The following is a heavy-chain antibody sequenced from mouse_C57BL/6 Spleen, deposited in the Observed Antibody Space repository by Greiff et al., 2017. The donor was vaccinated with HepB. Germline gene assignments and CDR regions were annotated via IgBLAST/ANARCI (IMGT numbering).Heavy chain of an antibody. CDR2: INPNNGGT. CDR1: GYTFTDYN. CDR3: ARGHAQATPFDY. D-gene: IGHD3-2*02. V-gene: IGHV1-22*01. Sequence: EVQLQQSGPELVKPGASVKMSCKASGYTFTDYNMHWVKQSHGKSLEWIGYINPNNGGTSYNQKFKGKATLTVNKSSSTAYMELRSLTSEDSAVYYCARGHAQATPFDYWGQGTTLTVSS. J-gene: IGHJ2*01.